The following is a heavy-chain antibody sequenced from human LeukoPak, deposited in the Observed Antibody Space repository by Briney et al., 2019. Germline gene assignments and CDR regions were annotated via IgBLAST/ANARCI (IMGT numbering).Heavy chain of an antibody. D-gene: IGHD2-8*01. CDR3: ARVRRPTLYFPFDY. CDR1: GGSISSNNW. J-gene: IGHJ4*02. Sequence: SGTLSLTCAVSGGSISSNNWWSWVRQPPGKGLEWIGEIFHSGNTNYNPSLKSRVTISVDTSKNQFSLKLSSVTAADTAVYYCARVRRPTLYFPFDYWGQGTLVTVSS. CDR2: IFHSGNT. V-gene: IGHV4-4*02.